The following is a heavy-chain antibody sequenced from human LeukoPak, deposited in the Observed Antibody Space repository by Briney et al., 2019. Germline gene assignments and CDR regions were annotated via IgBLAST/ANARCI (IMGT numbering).Heavy chain of an antibody. CDR1: GVSIANTFYY. J-gene: IGHJ4*02. V-gene: IGHV4-61*02. CDR2: IYTTGST. CDR3: ARRQDGHDY. Sequence: SQTLSLTCTVSGVSIANTFYYWNWLRQPAGKGLEWIGRIYTTGSTNYNPSLKSRVTISLDAARNQFSLKLSSVTAADTAVYYCARRQDGHDYWGQGTLVTVSS.